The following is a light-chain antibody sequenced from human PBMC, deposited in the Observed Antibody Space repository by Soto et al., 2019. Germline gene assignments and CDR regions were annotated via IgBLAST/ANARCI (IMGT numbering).Light chain of an antibody. Sequence: DIQMTQSPSSLSASVGDRVTITCRASQSISSYLNWYQQKLGKAPKLLIYAASNLQSGVPSRLSGSGSMTDFTLTISSLQPEDFATYYCQQTYTTPRTFGHGTKVEIK. CDR2: AAS. CDR1: QSISSY. V-gene: IGKV1-39*01. CDR3: QQTYTTPRT. J-gene: IGKJ1*01.